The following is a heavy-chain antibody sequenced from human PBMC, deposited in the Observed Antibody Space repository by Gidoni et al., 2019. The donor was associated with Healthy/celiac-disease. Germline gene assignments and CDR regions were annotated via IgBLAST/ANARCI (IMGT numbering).Heavy chain of an antibody. CDR3: ASPFERDYYDSSLHDAFDI. J-gene: IGHJ3*02. V-gene: IGHV1-69*04. CDR2: IIPILGKA. Sequence: QVQLVQSGAEVKKPGSSVKVSCKASGGTFSSDAISWVRQAPGQGLEWMGRIIPILGKANYAKKFQGRVTITADKSTSTAYMELSSLRSEDTAVYYCASPFERDYYDSSLHDAFDIWGQGTMVTVSS. CDR1: GGTFSSDA. D-gene: IGHD3-22*01.